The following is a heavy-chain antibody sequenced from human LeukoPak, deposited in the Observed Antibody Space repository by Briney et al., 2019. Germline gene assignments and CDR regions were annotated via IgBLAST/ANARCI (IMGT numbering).Heavy chain of an antibody. D-gene: IGHD6-13*01. CDR2: SSGSGGNT. CDR1: GFTFSSYG. Sequence: GGSLRLSCAASGFTFSSYGMSWVRQAPGKGLEWVSDSSGSGGNTYYADSVKGRFTISRDNSKNTLYLQMNSLRAEDTAVYYCAKNRIESSSWYQPVGDHWGQGTLVTVSS. V-gene: IGHV3-23*01. CDR3: AKNRIESSSWYQPVGDH. J-gene: IGHJ4*02.